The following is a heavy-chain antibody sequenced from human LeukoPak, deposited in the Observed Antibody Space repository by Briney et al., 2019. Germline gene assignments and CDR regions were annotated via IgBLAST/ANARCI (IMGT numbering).Heavy chain of an antibody. J-gene: IGHJ6*03. D-gene: IGHD2-2*02. V-gene: IGHV1-24*01. CDR2: FDPEDGET. Sequence: ASVKVSCKVSGYTLTELSMHWVRQAPGKGLEWMGGFDPEDGETIYAQKFQGRVTMTEDTSTGTAYMELSSLRSEDTAVYYCATLKRGYCSSTSCYKSAYYYYYYMDVCGKGTTVTVSS. CDR3: ATLKRGYCSSTSCYKSAYYYYYYMDV. CDR1: GYTLTELS.